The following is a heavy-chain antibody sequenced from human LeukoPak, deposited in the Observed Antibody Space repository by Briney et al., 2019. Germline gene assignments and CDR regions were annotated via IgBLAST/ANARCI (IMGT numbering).Heavy chain of an antibody. CDR2: IIPIFGTA. Sequence: ASVKVSCKASGGTFSSYAISWVRQAPGQGLEWMGGIIPIFGTANYAQKFQGRVTITADESTSTAYMELSSLRSEDTAVYYCARESPYYDFWSGSEYYFDYWGQGTLVTVSS. CDR3: ARESPYYDFWSGSEYYFDY. D-gene: IGHD3-3*01. V-gene: IGHV1-69*13. CDR1: GGTFSSYA. J-gene: IGHJ4*02.